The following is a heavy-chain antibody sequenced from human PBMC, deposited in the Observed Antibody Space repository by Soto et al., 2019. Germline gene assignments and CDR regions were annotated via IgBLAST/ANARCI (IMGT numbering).Heavy chain of an antibody. J-gene: IGHJ4*02. D-gene: IGHD2-21*01. CDR2: VNPSGGST. CDR3: VRAPLDYYSADYFDN. V-gene: IGHV1-46*01. CDR1: GYTFTDYY. Sequence: ASVKVSCKSSGYTFTDYYMHWVRQAPGQGLEWMGVVNPSGGSTRYSQKFQGRVTMTRDTSTSTVYMELSSLRSDDTAVYFCVRAPLDYYSADYFDNWGQGTLVTVSS.